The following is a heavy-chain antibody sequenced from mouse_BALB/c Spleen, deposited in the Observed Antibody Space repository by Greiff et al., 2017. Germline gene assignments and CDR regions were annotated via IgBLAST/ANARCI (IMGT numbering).Heavy chain of an antibody. CDR2: ISNGGGST. J-gene: IGHJ4*01. CDR1: GFTFSSYT. CDR3: ARLSRGYAMDY. Sequence: EVQVVESGGGLVQPGGSLKLSCAASGFTFSSYTMSWVRQTPEKRLEWVAYISNGGGSTYYPDTVKGRFTISRDNAKNTLYLQMSSLKSEDTAMYYCARLSRGYAMDYWGQGTSVTVSS. V-gene: IGHV5-12-2*01.